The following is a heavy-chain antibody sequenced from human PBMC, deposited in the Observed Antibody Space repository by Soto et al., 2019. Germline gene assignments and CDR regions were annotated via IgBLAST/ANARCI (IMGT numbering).Heavy chain of an antibody. CDR3: ARASSSSSAADY. J-gene: IGHJ4*02. CDR1: GGSISSGGYY. D-gene: IGHD6-6*01. Sequence: PSETLSLTCTVSGGSISSGGYYWSWIRQHPGKGLEWIGYIYYSGSTYYNPSLKSRVTISVDTSKNHFAMRLSSVTGADTAVYYCARASSSSSAADYWGQGTLVTVS. V-gene: IGHV4-31*03. CDR2: IYYSGST.